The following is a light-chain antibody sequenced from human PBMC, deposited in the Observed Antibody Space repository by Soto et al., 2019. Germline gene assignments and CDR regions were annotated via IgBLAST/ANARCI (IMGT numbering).Light chain of an antibody. CDR3: QQYDSSPLT. V-gene: IGKV3-20*01. CDR1: QSVSSSY. J-gene: IGKJ4*01. CDR2: GAS. Sequence: EIVLTQSPGTLSLSPGERATLSCRASQSVSSSYLAWYHQKPGQAPRLLIYGASSRATGIPDRFSGSGCGTDFTLTISRLEPEDFAVYYCQQYDSSPLTFGGGTKVEIK.